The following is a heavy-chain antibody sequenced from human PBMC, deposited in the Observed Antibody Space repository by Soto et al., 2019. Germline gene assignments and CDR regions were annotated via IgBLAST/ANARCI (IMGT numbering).Heavy chain of an antibody. CDR3: ARSSVRGWSY. CDR2: ITHSGST. Sequence: SETLSLTCAVYGGSFSGYYWTWIRQPPGEGLEWIGEITHSGSTNYNPSLKSRVTISVDTSKNQFSLNLNSVTAADTAVYYCARSSVRGWSYWGQGTL. D-gene: IGHD3-10*02. J-gene: IGHJ4*02. CDR1: GGSFSGYY. V-gene: IGHV4-34*01.